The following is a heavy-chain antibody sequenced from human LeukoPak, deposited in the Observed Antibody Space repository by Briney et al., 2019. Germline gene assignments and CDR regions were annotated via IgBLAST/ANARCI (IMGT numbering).Heavy chain of an antibody. D-gene: IGHD2-2*01. V-gene: IGHV1-2*02. CDR1: GYTFTGYY. Sequence: ASVKVSCKASGYTFTGYYMHWVRQAPGQGLEWMGWINPNSGGTNYAQKFQGRVTMTRDTSNSTAYMELSRLRSDDTAVYYCASLCSSTSCYSYAFDIWGQGTMVTVSS. J-gene: IGHJ3*02. CDR2: INPNSGGT. CDR3: ASLCSSTSCYSYAFDI.